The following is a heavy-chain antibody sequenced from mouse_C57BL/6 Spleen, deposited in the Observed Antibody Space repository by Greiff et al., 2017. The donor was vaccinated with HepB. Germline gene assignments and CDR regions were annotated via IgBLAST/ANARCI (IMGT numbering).Heavy chain of an antibody. V-gene: IGHV1-55*01. Sequence: QVQLQQPGAELVKPGASVKMSCKASGYTFTSYWITWVKQRPGQGLEWIGDIYPGSGSTNYNEKFKSKATLTVDTSSSTAYMQLSSLTSEDSAVYYCARSPSMVTTLFDYWGQGTTLTVSS. D-gene: IGHD2-2*01. J-gene: IGHJ2*01. CDR2: IYPGSGST. CDR1: GYTFTSYW. CDR3: ARSPSMVTTLFDY.